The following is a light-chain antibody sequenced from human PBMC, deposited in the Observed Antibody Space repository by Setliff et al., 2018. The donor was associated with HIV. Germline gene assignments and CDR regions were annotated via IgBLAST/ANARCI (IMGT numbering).Light chain of an antibody. J-gene: IGLJ2*01. V-gene: IGLV1-40*01. CDR2: GNS. Sequence: QSLLTQPPSVSGAPGQRVTISCTGSSSNIGARYDVHWYQQLPGTAPKPLIYGNSNRPSGVPDRFSGSRSGTSASLAITGLQAEDEADYHCQSYDNSLSVVVFGGGTQLTV. CDR3: QSYDNSLSVVV. CDR1: SSNIGARYD.